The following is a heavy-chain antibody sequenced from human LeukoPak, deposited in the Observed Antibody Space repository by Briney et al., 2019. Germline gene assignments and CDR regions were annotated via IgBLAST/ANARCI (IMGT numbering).Heavy chain of an antibody. CDR2: IWYDGSNK. J-gene: IGHJ4*02. V-gene: IGHV3-33*06. D-gene: IGHD3-16*01. CDR1: GFAFSSYG. Sequence: GGSLRLSCAASGFAFSSYGMHWVRQAPGKGLEWVAVIWYDGSNKYYADSVKGRFTISRDNSKNTLYLQMNSLRAEDTAVYYCAKDALGGYFDYWGQGTLVTVSS. CDR3: AKDALGGYFDY.